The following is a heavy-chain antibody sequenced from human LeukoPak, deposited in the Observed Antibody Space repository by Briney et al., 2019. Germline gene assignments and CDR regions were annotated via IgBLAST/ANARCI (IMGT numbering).Heavy chain of an antibody. D-gene: IGHD5-18*01. CDR1: GFTFSSYS. V-gene: IGHV3-21*01. Sequence: AGGSLRLSCAASGFTFSSYSMNWVRQAPGKGMEWVSSISSSSSYIYYADSVKGRFTISRDNAKNSLYLQMNSLRAEDTAVYYCARESIQLWLIGHYYYYMDVWGKGTTVTVSS. CDR3: ARESIQLWLIGHYYYYMDV. J-gene: IGHJ6*03. CDR2: ISSSSSYI.